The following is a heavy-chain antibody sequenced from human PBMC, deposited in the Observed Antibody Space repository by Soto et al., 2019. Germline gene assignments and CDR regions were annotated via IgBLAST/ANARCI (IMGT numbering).Heavy chain of an antibody. CDR2: ISGSGDMT. D-gene: IGHD4-17*01. CDR3: AKGRLTVTDTYFVD. CDR1: GFTFTTFA. V-gene: IGHV3-23*01. Sequence: EVQLLQSGGGLAQPGGSLRLSCAASGFTFTTFAISWVRQAPGRGLEWVSVISGSGDMTYYADSVKGRFTISRDNSNHMLYLQMNSLRGEHTAVHYCAKGRLTVTDTYFVDWVQGTLVTVSS. J-gene: IGHJ4*02.